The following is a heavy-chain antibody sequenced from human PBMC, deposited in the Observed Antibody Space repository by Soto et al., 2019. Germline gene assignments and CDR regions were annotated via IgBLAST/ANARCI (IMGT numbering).Heavy chain of an antibody. J-gene: IGHJ4*02. D-gene: IGHD6-6*01. CDR2: IYYSGST. CDR1: GGSISSYY. CDR3: ARAWDSSSNPLDY. Sequence: KASETLSLTCTVSGGSISSYYWSWIRQPPGKGLEWIGYIYYSGSTNYNPSLKSRVTISVDTSKNQFSLKLSSVTAADTAVYYCARAWDSSSNPLDYWGQGTLVTVSS. V-gene: IGHV4-59*01.